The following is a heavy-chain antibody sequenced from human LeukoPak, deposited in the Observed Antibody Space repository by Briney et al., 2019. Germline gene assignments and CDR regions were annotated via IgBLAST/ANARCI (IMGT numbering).Heavy chain of an antibody. Sequence: GGSLRLSCAASGFTFSDFWMSWVRQAPGKGLEWVANIKKDGSEKYYVDSVEGRFTISRDTAKNSLYLQMSSLRAEDTAVYYCASILWLYYYGRGGAFDIWGQGTMVTVSS. CDR1: GFTFSDFW. CDR2: IKKDGSEK. CDR3: ASILWLYYYGRGGAFDI. J-gene: IGHJ3*02. D-gene: IGHD3-10*02. V-gene: IGHV3-7*01.